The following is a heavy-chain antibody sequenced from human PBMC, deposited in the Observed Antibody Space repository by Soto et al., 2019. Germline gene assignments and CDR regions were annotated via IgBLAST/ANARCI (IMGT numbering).Heavy chain of an antibody. CDR2: IYYSGST. V-gene: IGHV4-39*01. D-gene: IGHD3-3*01. Sequence: SETLSLTCTVSGGSISSSSYYWGWIRQPPGKGLEWIGSIYYSGSTYYNPSLKSRVTRSVDTSKNQFSLKQSSVTAADTAVYYCARGRYDFWSGYSGLDYWGPGTLVTVSS. CDR1: GGSISSSSYY. CDR3: ARGRYDFWSGYSGLDY. J-gene: IGHJ4*02.